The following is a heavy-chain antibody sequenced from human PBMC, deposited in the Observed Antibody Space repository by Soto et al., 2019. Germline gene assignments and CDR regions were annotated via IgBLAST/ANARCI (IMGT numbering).Heavy chain of an antibody. Sequence: QLQLQESGPGLVKPWETLSLTCTVSGGSISSKNYYWAWIRQPPGKGLEWMASMYYSGSTYYNASLKRRVTTSVDTSKTQFSLKLRFVTAADTAVYYCATPLGADYSLRLTGYGMDVWGQGTTVTVSS. V-gene: IGHV4-39*01. CDR1: GGSISSKNYY. J-gene: IGHJ6*02. CDR2: MYYSGST. D-gene: IGHD4-4*01. CDR3: ATPLGADYSLRLTGYGMDV.